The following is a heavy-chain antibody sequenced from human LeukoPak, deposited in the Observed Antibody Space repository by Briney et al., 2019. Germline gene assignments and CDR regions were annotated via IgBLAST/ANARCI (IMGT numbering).Heavy chain of an antibody. CDR2: ISAYNGNT. J-gene: IGHJ6*02. Sequence: GASVKVSCRASGYTFTSYDINWVRQATGQGLEWMGWISAYNGNTNYAQKLQGRVTMTTDTSTSTAYMELRSLRSDDTAVYYCAREEYSSSPSRLYYYYYGMDVWGQGTTVTVSS. V-gene: IGHV1-18*01. CDR3: AREEYSSSPSRLYYYYYGMDV. D-gene: IGHD6-6*01. CDR1: GYTFTSYD.